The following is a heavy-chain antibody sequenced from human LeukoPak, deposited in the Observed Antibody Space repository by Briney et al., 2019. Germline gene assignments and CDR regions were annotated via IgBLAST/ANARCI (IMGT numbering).Heavy chain of an antibody. CDR1: GFTFSSYA. V-gene: IGHV3-23*01. J-gene: IGHJ4*02. CDR2: ISGSGGST. D-gene: IGHD3-22*01. CDR3: AKDLWVFSGYYGC. Sequence: GGSLRLSCAASGFTFSSYAMSWVRQAPGKGLEWVSAISGSGGSTYYADAVKGRFTISRDNSKNTLYLQMNSLRAEDTAVYYCAKDLWVFSGYYGCWGQGTLVTVSS.